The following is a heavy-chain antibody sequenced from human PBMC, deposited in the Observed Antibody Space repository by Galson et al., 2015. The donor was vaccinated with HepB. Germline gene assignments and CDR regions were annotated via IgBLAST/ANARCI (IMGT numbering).Heavy chain of an antibody. CDR2: ISANSGNT. CDR1: GYTFTTNG. D-gene: IGHD4/OR15-4a*01. CDR3: ARDRDYRFDY. V-gene: IGHV1-18*04. J-gene: IGHJ4*02. Sequence: SGYTFTTNGISWVRQAPGQGLERMGWISANSGNTKYAQNLQGRVTLTRDTSTSTAYQELRSLRSDDTAAYYCARDRDYRFDYWGQGTLVTVSS.